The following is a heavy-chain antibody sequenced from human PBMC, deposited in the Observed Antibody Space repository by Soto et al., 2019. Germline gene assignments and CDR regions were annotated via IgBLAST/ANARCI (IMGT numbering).Heavy chain of an antibody. V-gene: IGHV1-18*01. J-gene: IGHJ4*02. D-gene: IGHD6-13*01. CDR2: ISGYNSIT. Sequence: QVQLVQSGAEVKKPGASVKVSCEASGYTFSSYGISWVRQAPGQGFEWMGWISGYNSITRYAQKFQGRVTMTTDTSTSTAYMELRSLRSDDTAVYYCARAVGSTDYWGQGTLVTVSS. CDR3: ARAVGSTDY. CDR1: GYTFSSYG.